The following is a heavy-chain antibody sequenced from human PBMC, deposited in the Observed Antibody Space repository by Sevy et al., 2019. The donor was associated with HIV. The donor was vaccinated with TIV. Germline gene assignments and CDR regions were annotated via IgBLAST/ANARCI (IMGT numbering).Heavy chain of an antibody. CDR2: INPNTGDT. J-gene: IGHJ4*02. CDR3: ARLRYSDPSGQYYGGGADYFDY. Sequence: ASVKVSCRTSGYTFSVHYIYWVRQAAGQGLEWMGWINPNTGDTNVSPKFQGRVTMTRDSSINTAYMELSRLTSADTAVYFCARLRYSDPSGQYYGGGADYFDYWGQGTLVTVSS. D-gene: IGHD3-22*01. V-gene: IGHV1-2*02. CDR1: GYTFSVHY.